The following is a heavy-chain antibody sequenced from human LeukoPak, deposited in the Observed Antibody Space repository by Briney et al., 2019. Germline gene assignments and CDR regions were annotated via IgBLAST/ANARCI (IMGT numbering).Heavy chain of an antibody. CDR2: IYPGDSDT. CDR3: ARADSGSYLAYYFDH. D-gene: IGHD1-26*01. Sequence: GESLKISCKGSGYSFTSYWIGWVRQMPGKGLEWMGIIYPGDSDTRYSPSFQGQVTISADKSISTAYLQWSSLKASDTAMYYCARADSGSYLAYYFDHWGQGTLVTVSS. J-gene: IGHJ4*02. V-gene: IGHV5-51*01. CDR1: GYSFTSYW.